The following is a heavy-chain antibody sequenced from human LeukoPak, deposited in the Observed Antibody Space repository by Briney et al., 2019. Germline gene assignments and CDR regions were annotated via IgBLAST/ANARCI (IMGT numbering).Heavy chain of an antibody. J-gene: IGHJ4*02. CDR2: IGSDAGT. V-gene: IGHV3-23*01. CDR3: AKGSRGSCSRTYCYPFDY. Sequence: GGSLRLSCAASGFTFSSYAMSWVRQIPGKGLEWVSAIGSDAGTYYADSVKGRFTISRDNSKNTLYLQMNRLRAEDTAVYYCAKGSRGSCSRTYCYPFDYWGQGTLVTVSS. CDR1: GFTFSSYA. D-gene: IGHD2-2*01.